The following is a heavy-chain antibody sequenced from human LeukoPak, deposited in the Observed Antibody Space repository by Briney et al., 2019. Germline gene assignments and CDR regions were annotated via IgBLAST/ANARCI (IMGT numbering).Heavy chain of an antibody. V-gene: IGHV3-48*03. J-gene: IGHJ4*02. CDR3: AREASGNYDFDY. Sequence: GGSLRLSCAASGFTFSSYEMNWVRQAPGKGLEWVSYIRSSGSTIYYADSVKGRFTISRDNAKNSLYLQMNSLRVEDTAVYYCAREASGNYDFDYWGQGTRVTVSS. D-gene: IGHD1-7*01. CDR2: IRSSGSTI. CDR1: GFTFSSYE.